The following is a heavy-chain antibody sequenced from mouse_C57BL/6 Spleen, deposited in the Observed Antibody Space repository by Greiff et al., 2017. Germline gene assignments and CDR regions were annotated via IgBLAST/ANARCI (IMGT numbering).Heavy chain of an antibody. D-gene: IGHD2-4*01. V-gene: IGHV1-9*01. CDR3: ARSHYDYAWFAY. Sequence: QVQLQQSGAELMKPGASVKLSCKATGYTFTGYWIEWVKQRPGHGLEWIGEILPGSGSTNYNEKFKGKATFTADTSSNTAYMHLSSLTTEDSAIYYCARSHYDYAWFAYWGQGTLVTVSA. CDR1: GYTFTGYW. J-gene: IGHJ3*01. CDR2: ILPGSGST.